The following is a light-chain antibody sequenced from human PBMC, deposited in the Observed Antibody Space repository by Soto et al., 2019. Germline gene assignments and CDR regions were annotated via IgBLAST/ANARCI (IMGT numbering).Light chain of an antibody. Sequence: EIVLTQSPGTLSVSPGETASLSCRASQSAANFLAWYQQHPGQAPRLHISGASPRAPGIPVRFSGSGFATEFTLTISSLQSADIAVYYCQQYKNWPLFGQGTRLEIK. V-gene: IGKV3-15*01. CDR1: QSAANF. CDR3: QQYKNWPL. CDR2: GAS. J-gene: IGKJ5*01.